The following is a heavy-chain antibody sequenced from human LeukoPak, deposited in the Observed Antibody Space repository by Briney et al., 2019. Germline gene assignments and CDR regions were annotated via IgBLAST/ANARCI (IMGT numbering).Heavy chain of an antibody. J-gene: IGHJ4*02. Sequence: SETLSLTCTVSGGSISSGDYYWSWIRQPPGKGLEWIGYIYYSGSTYYNPSLKSRVTISVDTSKNQFSLKLSSVTAADTAVYYCARLRRDYDSSGYLRYYFDYWGQGTLVTVSS. V-gene: IGHV4-30-4*01. CDR2: IYYSGST. CDR1: GGSISSGDYY. CDR3: ARLRRDYDSSGYLRYYFDY. D-gene: IGHD3-22*01.